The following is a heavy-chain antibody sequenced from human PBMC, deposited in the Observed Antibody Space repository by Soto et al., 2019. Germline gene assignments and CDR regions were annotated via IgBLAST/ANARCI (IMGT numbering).Heavy chain of an antibody. J-gene: IGHJ4*02. CDR1: GFTFNTYA. V-gene: IGHV3-23*01. CDR2: INGRGDTT. CDR3: AKESEYGGSQREYYFDY. Sequence: PGESLKISCAASGFTFNTYAMSWVLQAPWRGLEWVSAINGRGDTTYYADSVKGRFIISRDNSKNTISLQMSSLRAEDTAVYYCAKESEYGGSQREYYFDYWGQGILVTVSS. D-gene: IGHD3-10*01.